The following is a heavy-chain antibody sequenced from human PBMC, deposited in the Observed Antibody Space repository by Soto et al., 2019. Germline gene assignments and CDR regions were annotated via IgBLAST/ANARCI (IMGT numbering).Heavy chain of an antibody. V-gene: IGHV3-30-3*01. CDR2: ISYDGTSK. D-gene: IGHD6-19*01. J-gene: IGHJ6*02. CDR1: GFSFSDYA. Sequence: GGSLRLSCAAAGFSFSDYAMHWVRQAPGKGLESVAVISYDGTSKYSADSVKGRFTVSRDNSKNTLYVQMNSLRPDDTAVYYCAREYGSGWLFGMDVWGQGTTVTVSS. CDR3: AREYGSGWLFGMDV.